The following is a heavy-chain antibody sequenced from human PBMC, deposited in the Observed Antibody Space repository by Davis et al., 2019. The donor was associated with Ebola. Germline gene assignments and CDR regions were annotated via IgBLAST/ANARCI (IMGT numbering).Heavy chain of an antibody. CDR3: ARLLQGDDY. J-gene: IGHJ4*02. Sequence: SETLSLTCAVYGGSFSGYYWSWIRQPPGKGLEWIGEINHSGSTNYNPSLKSRVAISIDSSTNQFSLNLNSVTAADTAVYYCARLLQGDDYWGQGTLVTVSS. D-gene: IGHD3-16*01. CDR1: GGSFSGYY. CDR2: INHSGST. V-gene: IGHV4-34*01.